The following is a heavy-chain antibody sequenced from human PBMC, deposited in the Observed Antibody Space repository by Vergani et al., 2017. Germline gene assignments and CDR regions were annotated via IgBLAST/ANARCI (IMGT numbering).Heavy chain of an antibody. J-gene: IGHJ6*03. D-gene: IGHD2-8*01. CDR1: GFTLSSHA. CDR2: IWYDGSKE. V-gene: IGHV3-33*01. CDR3: ARSGYCAHGVCYMTYYYYMDV. Sequence: QVQLEESGGGVVQPGRSLRLSCAGSGFTLSSHAMHWVRQAPGQGLEWVAFIWYDGSKEYYADSVKGRFTLSRDNSKNTLYLQMNNLRAADTAVYYCARSGYCAHGVCYMTYYYYMDVWGKGTAVTVSS.